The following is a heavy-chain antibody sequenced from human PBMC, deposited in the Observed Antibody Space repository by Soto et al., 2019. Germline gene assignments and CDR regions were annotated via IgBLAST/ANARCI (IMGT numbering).Heavy chain of an antibody. Sequence: PGGSLRLSCAASGFTFSSYSMNWVRQAPGKGLEWISSISSSSSTIYYADSVKGRFTISRDNAKNQFSLKLSSVTAADTAVYYCARGRYSYGSLGWFDPWGQGTLVTVSS. CDR2: ISSSSSTI. D-gene: IGHD5-18*01. J-gene: IGHJ5*02. CDR1: GFTFSSYS. V-gene: IGHV3-48*01. CDR3: ARGRYSYGSLGWFDP.